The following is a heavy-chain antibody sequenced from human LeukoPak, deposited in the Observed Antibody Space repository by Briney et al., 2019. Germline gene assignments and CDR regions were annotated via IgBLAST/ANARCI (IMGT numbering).Heavy chain of an antibody. J-gene: IGHJ6*02. V-gene: IGHV1-69*13. CDR2: IIPIFGTA. D-gene: IGHD4/OR15-4a*01. CDR1: GGTFSSYA. CDR3: ARSYISLYGAQNYYYGMDV. Sequence: SVKVSCKASGGTFSSYAISWVRQAPGQGLEWMGGIIPIFGTANYAQKFQGRVTITADESTSTAYMELSSLRSEDTAVYYCARSYISLYGAQNYYYGMDVWGQGTTVTVSS.